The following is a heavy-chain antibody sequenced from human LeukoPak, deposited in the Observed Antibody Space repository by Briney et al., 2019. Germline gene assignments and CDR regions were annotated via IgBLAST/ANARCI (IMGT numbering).Heavy chain of an antibody. V-gene: IGHV3-11*01. CDR3: ARVDTAMVLEY. J-gene: IGHJ4*02. CDR1: GFTFSDYY. D-gene: IGHD5-18*01. Sequence: GGSLRLSCAASGFTFSDYYMSWIRQAPGKGLEWVSYISSSGSTIYYAGSVKGRFTISRDNAKSSLYLQMNSLRAEDTAVYYCARVDTAMVLEYWGQGTLVTVSS. CDR2: ISSSGSTI.